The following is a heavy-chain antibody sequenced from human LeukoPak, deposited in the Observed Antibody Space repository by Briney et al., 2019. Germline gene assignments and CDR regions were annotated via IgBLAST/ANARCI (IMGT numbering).Heavy chain of an antibody. CDR2: INPSGGSI. V-gene: IGHV1-46*01. J-gene: IGHJ4*02. CDR3: AREASPQGFPY. CDR1: GYTFTSYY. Sequence: ASVKVSCKASGYTFTSYYMHWVRQAPGQGLEWMGIINPSGGSISYAQKFQGRVIMIRDASTSTVYMELSSLRSEDTAVYYCAREASPQGFPYWGQGTLVTVSS.